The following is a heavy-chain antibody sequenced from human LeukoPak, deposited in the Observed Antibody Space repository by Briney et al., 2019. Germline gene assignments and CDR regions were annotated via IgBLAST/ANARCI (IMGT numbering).Heavy chain of an antibody. CDR1: GFIFSNYW. CDR2: IKQDGSEE. Sequence: GGSLRLSCAASGFIFSNYWMSWVRQAPGKGLEWVANIKQDGSEEYYVDSVKGRFTISRDNAKKSLYLQMNSLRAEDTAMYYCAHYYDARGALQFDPWGQGTLVTVSS. D-gene: IGHD3-22*01. CDR3: AHYYDARGALQFDP. V-gene: IGHV3-7*01. J-gene: IGHJ5*02.